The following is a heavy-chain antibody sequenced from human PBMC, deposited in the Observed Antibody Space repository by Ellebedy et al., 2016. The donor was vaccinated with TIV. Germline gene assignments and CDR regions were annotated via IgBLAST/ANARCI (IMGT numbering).Heavy chain of an antibody. CDR2: IYPGDSDT. CDR1: GYNFTSYW. J-gene: IGHJ4*02. Sequence: PGGSLRLSCKGSGYNFTSYWIGWVRQMPGKGLEWMGMIYPGDSDTRYSPSFQGQVTISADKSINTAYLQWSSLKASDTVMYYCARQDYGDFYFDYWGQGTLVTVSS. D-gene: IGHD4-17*01. CDR3: ARQDYGDFYFDY. V-gene: IGHV5-51*01.